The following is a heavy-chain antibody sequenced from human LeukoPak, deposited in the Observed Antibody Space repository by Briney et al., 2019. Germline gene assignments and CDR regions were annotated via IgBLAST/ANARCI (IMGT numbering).Heavy chain of an antibody. CDR2: ISYDGSNK. D-gene: IGHD6-19*01. J-gene: IGHJ4*02. V-gene: IGHV3-30*18. CDR1: GFTFSSYG. Sequence: PGGSLRLSCAASGFTFSSYGMHWVRQAPGKGLEWVAVISYDGSNKYYADSVKGRFTISRDNSKNTLYLQMNSLRAEDTAVYYCAKDPGYSSGWYMXYFDYWAREPWSPSPQ. CDR3: AKDPGYSSGWYMXYFDY.